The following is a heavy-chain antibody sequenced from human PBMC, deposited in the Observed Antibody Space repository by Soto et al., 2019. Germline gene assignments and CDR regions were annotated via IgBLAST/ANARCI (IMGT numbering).Heavy chain of an antibody. CDR3: ARDFAGRGPFDP. V-gene: IGHV4-59*01. D-gene: IGHD1-26*01. J-gene: IGHJ5*01. CDR1: NVSITSSY. Sequence: SETLSLTCTVSNVSITSSYWNWIRQPPGKGLEWIGFVYYTWTTKYNPSLKSRVTISVDRSKNEFSLKLTSVTAADTAFYFCARDFAGRGPFDPWGQGTLVTVSS. CDR2: VYYTWTT.